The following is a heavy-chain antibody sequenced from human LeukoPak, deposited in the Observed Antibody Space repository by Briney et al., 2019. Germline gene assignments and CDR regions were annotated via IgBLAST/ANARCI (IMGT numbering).Heavy chain of an antibody. D-gene: IGHD6-19*01. CDR1: GGSFSGHY. CDR2: NNDSGSS. V-gene: IGHV4-34*01. CDR3: ARGRRQWLEPPSDYYFYMDV. Sequence: SETLSLTCGVYGGSFSGHYWSWIRQPPGKGLEWIGENNDSGSSNYNPPLKSRVTISVDTSKNQFSLKLSSVTAADTAAYYCARGRRQWLEPPSDYYFYMDVWGQGTTVTVSS. J-gene: IGHJ6*03.